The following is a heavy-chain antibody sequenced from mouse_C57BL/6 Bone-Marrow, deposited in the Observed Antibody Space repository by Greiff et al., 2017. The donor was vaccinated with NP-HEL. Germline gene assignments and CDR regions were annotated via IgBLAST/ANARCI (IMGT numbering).Heavy chain of an antibody. CDR2: IRLKSDNYAT. CDR3: TGSNSYYFDY. V-gene: IGHV6-3*01. D-gene: IGHD2-5*01. Sequence: EVQLQESGGGLVQPGGSMKLSCVASGFTFSNYWMNWVRQSPEKGLEWVAQIRLKSDNYATHYAESVKGRFTISRDDSKSSVYLQMNNLRAEDTGIYYCTGSNSYYFDYWGQGTTLTVSS. CDR1: GFTFSNYW. J-gene: IGHJ2*01.